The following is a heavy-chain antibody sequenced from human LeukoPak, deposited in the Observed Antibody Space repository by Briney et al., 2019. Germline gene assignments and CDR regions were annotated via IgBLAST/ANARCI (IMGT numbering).Heavy chain of an antibody. V-gene: IGHV3-21*01. CDR3: ARGDGTYYDFWSGRNWFDP. Sequence: GGSLRLSCAASGFTFSSYSMNWVRQAPGKGLEWVSSISSSSSYIYYADSVKGRFTISRDNAKNSLYPQMNSLRAEDTAVYYCARGDGTYYDFWSGRNWFDPWGQGTLVTVSS. CDR1: GFTFSSYS. D-gene: IGHD3-3*01. CDR2: ISSSSSYI. J-gene: IGHJ5*02.